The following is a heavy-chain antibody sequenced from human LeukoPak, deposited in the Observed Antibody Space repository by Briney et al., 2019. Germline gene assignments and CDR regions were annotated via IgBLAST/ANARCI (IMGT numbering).Heavy chain of an antibody. Sequence: PGGSLRLSCAASGFTFSSYRMHWVRQTPGKGLVWVSRINSDASSTNYADSVKGRFAIFRDNAKNMLYLQMSSLRAEDTAVYYCARDRGVSYYYYYMDVCGKGTTVTVSS. CDR1: GFTFSSYR. D-gene: IGHD2-8*01. CDR3: ARDRGVSYYYYYMDV. J-gene: IGHJ6*03. V-gene: IGHV3-74*01. CDR2: INSDASST.